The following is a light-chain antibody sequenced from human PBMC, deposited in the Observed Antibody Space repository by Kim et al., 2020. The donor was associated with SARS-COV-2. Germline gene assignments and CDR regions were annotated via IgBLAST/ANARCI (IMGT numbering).Light chain of an antibody. CDR1: SLRKYY. V-gene: IGLV3-19*01. CDR2: GKY. J-gene: IGLJ3*02. Sequence: ALGQTVRLTSQGESLRKYYATWYQQRPGQAPVLVLYGKYNRPSGIPDRFSGSASGNTASLTITGAQAEDEADDYCNSRDSSGDHVVFGGGTQLTVL. CDR3: NSRDSSGDHVV.